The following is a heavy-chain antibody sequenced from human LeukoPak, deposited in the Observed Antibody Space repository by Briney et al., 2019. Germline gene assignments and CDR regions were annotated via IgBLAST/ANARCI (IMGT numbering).Heavy chain of an antibody. CDR2: ISGSGGST. J-gene: IGHJ5*02. CDR3: AKYYYDSSGCYHPFDP. Sequence: PGGSLRLACAASGFAFSSFAMTLVRQARGKGLDLVSAISGSGGSTYYADSVKGRFTISIDNSKNTLYLQMNGLRAEDTALYYCAKYYYDSSGCYHPFDPWGQGTLVTVSS. CDR1: GFAFSSFA. V-gene: IGHV3-23*01. D-gene: IGHD3-22*01.